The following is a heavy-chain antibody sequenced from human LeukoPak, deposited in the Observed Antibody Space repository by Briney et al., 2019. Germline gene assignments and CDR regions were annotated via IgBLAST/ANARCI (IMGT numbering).Heavy chain of an antibody. CDR3: ASAPRYSSSWPYNWFDP. D-gene: IGHD6-13*01. Sequence: SVKVSCKASGGTFSSYAISWVRQAPGQGLEWMGGIIPIFGTANYAQKFQGRVTITADESTSTAYMELSSLRSEDTAVYFCASAPRYSSSWPYNWFDPWGQGTLVTVSS. CDR1: GGTFSSYA. J-gene: IGHJ5*02. V-gene: IGHV1-69*13. CDR2: IIPIFGTA.